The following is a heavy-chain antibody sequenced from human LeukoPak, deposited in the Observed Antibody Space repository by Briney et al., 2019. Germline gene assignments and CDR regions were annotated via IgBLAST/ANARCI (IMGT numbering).Heavy chain of an antibody. CDR3: ARDMPIAAAADDY. J-gene: IGHJ4*02. Sequence: GGSLRLSCAASGFTFSSYSMNWVRQAPGKGLEWVSYISSSSSTIYYADSVKGRFTISRDNAKNSLYLQMNSLRAEDTAVYYCARDMPIAAAADDYWGQGTLVTVSS. CDR2: ISSSSSTI. D-gene: IGHD6-13*01. V-gene: IGHV3-48*04. CDR1: GFTFSSYS.